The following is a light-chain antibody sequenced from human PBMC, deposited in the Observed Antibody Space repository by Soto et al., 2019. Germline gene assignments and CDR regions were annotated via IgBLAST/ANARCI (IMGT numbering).Light chain of an antibody. CDR2: DAS. V-gene: IGKV1-5*01. CDR3: QQYNYYRT. J-gene: IGKJ1*01. CDR1: QSISSW. Sequence: DIQMTQSPSTLSASVGDRVTITCRASQSISSWLAWFQQKPGKAPELLIYDASTLESGVPSRFSGSGSGTEFTLTISSLQPDDFATYYCQQYNYYRTFGQGTKVDIK.